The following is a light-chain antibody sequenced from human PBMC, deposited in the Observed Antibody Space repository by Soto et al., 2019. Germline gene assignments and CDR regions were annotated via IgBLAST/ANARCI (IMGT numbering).Light chain of an antibody. CDR1: QGISNY. V-gene: IGKV1-9*01. CDR2: AAS. CDR3: QQYNNWPWT. J-gene: IGKJ1*01. Sequence: IQLTQSPSSLSASVGDRVTITCRASQGISNYLGWYQQKPGKAPKLLIYAASTLQTGVPSRFSGGGSGTDFTLTISSLQSEDFAVYYCQQYNNWPWTFGQGTKVDIK.